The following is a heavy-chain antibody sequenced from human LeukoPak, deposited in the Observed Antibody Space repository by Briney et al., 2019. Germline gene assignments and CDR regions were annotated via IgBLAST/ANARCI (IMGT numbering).Heavy chain of an antibody. Sequence: SETLSLTCTVSGYSISSGYYWGWIRQPPGKGLEWIGSIYHSGSTYYNPSLKSRVTISVDTSKNQFSLKLSSVTAADTAVYYCARGYFDWLLLDYWGQGTLVTVSS. D-gene: IGHD3-9*01. V-gene: IGHV4-38-2*02. CDR1: GYSISSGYY. CDR2: IYHSGST. J-gene: IGHJ4*02. CDR3: ARGYFDWLLLDY.